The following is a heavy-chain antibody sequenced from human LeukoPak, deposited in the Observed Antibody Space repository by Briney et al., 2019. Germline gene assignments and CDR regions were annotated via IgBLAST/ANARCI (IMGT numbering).Heavy chain of an antibody. CDR1: GYTFTSYS. V-gene: IGHV1-18*01. D-gene: IGHD3-16*02. Sequence: GASVKVSCKASGYTFTSYSISWVRQAPGQGLEWMGWIIPYNGNTNYAQKLQGRVTMTTDTSTSTAYMELRSLRSDDTAVYYCARGYDYVWGSYRTPFDYWGQGTLVTVSS. CDR2: IIPYNGNT. CDR3: ARGYDYVWGSYRTPFDY. J-gene: IGHJ4*02.